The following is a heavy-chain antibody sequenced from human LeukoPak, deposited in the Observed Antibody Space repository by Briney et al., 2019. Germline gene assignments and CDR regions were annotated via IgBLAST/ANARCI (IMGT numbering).Heavy chain of an antibody. CDR3: ARGDYMDV. J-gene: IGHJ6*03. CDR1: GYTVTSYN. CDR2: ISAYNGNT. V-gene: IGHV1-18*01. Sequence: ASVEVSCKASGYTVTSYNINWVRQATGQGLEWMGWISAYNGNTNYAQKLQGRVTMTTDTSPSTAYMELRSLRSDDTAVYYCARGDYMDVWGKGTTVTVS.